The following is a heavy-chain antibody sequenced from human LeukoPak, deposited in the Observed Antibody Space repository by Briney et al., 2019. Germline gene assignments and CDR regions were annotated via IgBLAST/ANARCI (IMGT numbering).Heavy chain of an antibody. V-gene: IGHV6-1*01. J-gene: IGHJ4*02. CDR3: ASLNFDY. CDR1: GDSVSNKSGA. Sequence: SQTLSLTSALSGDSVSNKSGAWNWIRQSPSRGLEWLGRTFYRSKWNNDYAVSVKSRITINPDTSKNQFSLQLNSMTPEDTAVYYCASLNFDYWGQGTLVTVSS. CDR2: TFYRSKWNN.